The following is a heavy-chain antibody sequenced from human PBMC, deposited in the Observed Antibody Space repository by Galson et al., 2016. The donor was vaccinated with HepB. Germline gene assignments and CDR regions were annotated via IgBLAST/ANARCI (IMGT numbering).Heavy chain of an antibody. CDR3: AMTFKGAY. Sequence: SETLSLTCTVSGGSISGYYYNWIRQSPGKGLEWIGYIHYSGNTNYNPSLKSRVTMPRDTSKKQFSLKLTSVTAADTAVYYCAMTFKGAYWGQGTLVTVSS. V-gene: IGHV4-59*01. CDR1: GGSISGYY. J-gene: IGHJ4*02. CDR2: IHYSGNT. D-gene: IGHD3-16*01.